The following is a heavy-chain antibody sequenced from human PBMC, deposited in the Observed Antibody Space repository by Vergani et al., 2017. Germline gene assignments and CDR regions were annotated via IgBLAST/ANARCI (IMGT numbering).Heavy chain of an antibody. CDR2: IKQDGSEK. CDR1: GFTFSSYW. Sequence: EVQLVESGGGLVQPGGSLRLSCAASGFTFSSYWMSWVRQAPGKGLEWVANIKQDGSEKYYVDSVKGRFTISRDNAKNSLYLQMNSLRAEDTAVYYCAGDLTAITMVRGVNWGQGTLVTVSS. CDR3: AGDLTAITMVRGVN. D-gene: IGHD3-10*01. J-gene: IGHJ4*02. V-gene: IGHV3-7*04.